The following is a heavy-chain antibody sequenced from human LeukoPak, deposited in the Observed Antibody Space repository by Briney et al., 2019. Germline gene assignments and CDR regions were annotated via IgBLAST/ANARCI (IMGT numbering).Heavy chain of an antibody. V-gene: IGHV3-53*01. D-gene: IGHD3-16*01. CDR2: ITSKYVT. Sequence: GGSLRLSCAASGFVVSRNYMAWVRQAPGKKLEWVSAITSKYVTYYADSVKGRFVISRDNSKNTMYLQMNGLRAEDTAMYYCYGIHLGDAFDLWGQGTMVTAFS. J-gene: IGHJ3*01. CDR3: YGIHLGDAFDL. CDR1: GFVVSRNY.